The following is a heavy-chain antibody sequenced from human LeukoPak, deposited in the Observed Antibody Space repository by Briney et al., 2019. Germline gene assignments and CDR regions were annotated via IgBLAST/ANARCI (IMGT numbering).Heavy chain of an antibody. Sequence: ASVKVSCKASGCTFTGYYMHWVRQAPGQGLEWMGWINPNSGGTNYAQKFQGRVTMTRDTSISTAYMELSRLKSDDTAVYFCARDPGRSGFSFDYWGQGTLVTVSS. CDR2: INPNSGGT. J-gene: IGHJ4*02. CDR1: GCTFTGYY. CDR3: ARDPGRSGFSFDY. V-gene: IGHV1-2*02. D-gene: IGHD3-10*01.